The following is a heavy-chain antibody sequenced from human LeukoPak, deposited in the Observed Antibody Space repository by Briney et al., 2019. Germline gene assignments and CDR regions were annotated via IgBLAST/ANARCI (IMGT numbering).Heavy chain of an antibody. J-gene: IGHJ4*02. V-gene: IGHV3-30*18. D-gene: IGHD3-10*01. CDR2: ISYDGSNK. Sequence: GGSLRLSCAASGFTFSSYGMHWVRQAPGKGLEWVAVISYDGSNKYYADSVKGRFTISRDNSKNTLYLQMNSLRAEDTAVYYCAKPFGRGSGSHYFDYWGQGTLVTVSS. CDR1: GFTFSSYG. CDR3: AKPFGRGSGSHYFDY.